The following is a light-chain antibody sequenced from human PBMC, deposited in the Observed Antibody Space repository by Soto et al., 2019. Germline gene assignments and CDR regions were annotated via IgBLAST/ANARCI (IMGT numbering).Light chain of an antibody. CDR1: SGSIASNS. CDR2: EDN. CDR3: QSFDGKNRV. Sequence: NFMLTQPHSVSESPGKAVTMSCTRSSGSIASNSVQWYQQRPGSAPTTVIYEDNQRPSGVPDRFYGSIDSSSNSASLTISGLKTEDESDYYCQSFDGKNRVFGGGTKVNVL. V-gene: IGLV6-57*04. J-gene: IGLJ3*02.